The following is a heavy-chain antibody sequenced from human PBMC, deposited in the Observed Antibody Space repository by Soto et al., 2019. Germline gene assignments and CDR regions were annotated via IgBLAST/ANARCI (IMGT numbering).Heavy chain of an antibody. Sequence: SQTLSLTCAISGDSVSGNSAAWNWIRQSPSRGLEWLGRTYYRSKWYNDYAVSLKSRITVTPDTSKNQFSLHLNSVTPEYTAVYYCAREFPDYESSDSYFEYWGQGALGTVS. V-gene: IGHV6-1*01. J-gene: IGHJ4*02. D-gene: IGHD3-22*01. CDR2: TYYRSKWYN. CDR1: GDSVSGNSAA. CDR3: AREFPDYESSDSYFEY.